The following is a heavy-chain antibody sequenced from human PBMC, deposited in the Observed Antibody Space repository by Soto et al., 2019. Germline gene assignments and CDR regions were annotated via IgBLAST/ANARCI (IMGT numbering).Heavy chain of an antibody. D-gene: IGHD2-15*01. J-gene: IGHJ4*02. V-gene: IGHV1-46*01. Sequence: ASVKVSCKAANDSLSSHFIPWVRQAPGEGLEWMGIINPGPNGASYSKEFQGRLTLTSDMPSRTVYMQLSNLRSDDTAVYYCAGASSRVSSVVAAYWGQGTLVTVSS. CDR3: AGASSRVSSVVAAY. CDR1: NDSLSSHF. CDR2: INPGPNGA.